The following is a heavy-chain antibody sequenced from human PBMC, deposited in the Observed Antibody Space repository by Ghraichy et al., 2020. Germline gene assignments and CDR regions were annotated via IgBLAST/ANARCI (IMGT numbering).Heavy chain of an antibody. CDR1: GYTFTSYY. D-gene: IGHD6-19*01. J-gene: IGHJ4*02. Sequence: ASVKVSCKASGYTFTSYYMNWVRQAPGQGLEWMGIINPSGGSTSYAQKFQGRVTMTRDTSTTTVYMELSSLRSEDTAVYYCARVPTVYSSGWYFDYWSQGPLVPVSS. V-gene: IGHV1-46*01. CDR3: ARVPTVYSSGWYFDY. CDR2: INPSGGST.